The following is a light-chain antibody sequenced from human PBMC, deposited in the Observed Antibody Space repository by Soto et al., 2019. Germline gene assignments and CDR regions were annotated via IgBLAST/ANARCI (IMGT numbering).Light chain of an antibody. J-gene: IGKJ1*01. CDR2: AAS. CDR1: QSVRSN. CDR3: QQYDTSPRT. V-gene: IGKV3-20*01. Sequence: TQSPATLSVSPGERVTLSCRASQSVRSNLAWYQQKPGQAPRILIYAASSRATGIPDRFSGSGSGTDFSLTISRLEPEDFAVYYCQQYDTSPRTFGQGTKVDI.